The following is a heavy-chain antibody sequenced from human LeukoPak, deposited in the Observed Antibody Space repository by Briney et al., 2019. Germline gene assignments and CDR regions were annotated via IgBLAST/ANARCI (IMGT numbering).Heavy chain of an antibody. CDR3: TRSPDIDILTGYSRYYFDY. D-gene: IGHD3-9*01. Sequence: GESLKISCKGSGYSFTSYWIGWVRQMPGRGLEWMGIIYPGDSDTRYSPSFQGQVTISADKSISTAYLQWRSLNASDTAMYYCTRSPDIDILTGYSRYYFDYWGQGTLVTVSS. V-gene: IGHV5-51*01. CDR1: GYSFTSYW. CDR2: IYPGDSDT. J-gene: IGHJ4*02.